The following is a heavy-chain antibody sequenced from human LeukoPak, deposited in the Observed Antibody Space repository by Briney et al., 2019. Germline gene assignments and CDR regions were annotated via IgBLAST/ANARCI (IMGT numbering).Heavy chain of an antibody. Sequence: ASVKVSCKAYGYTFTSYDINWVRRATGQGLEWMGWMNPNSGNTGYAQKFQGRVTMTRNTSISTAYMELSSLRSEDTAVYYCARQGGSYPTVDYWGQGTLVTVSS. J-gene: IGHJ4*02. CDR2: MNPNSGNT. V-gene: IGHV1-8*01. CDR3: ARQGGSYPTVDY. CDR1: GYTFTSYD. D-gene: IGHD1-26*01.